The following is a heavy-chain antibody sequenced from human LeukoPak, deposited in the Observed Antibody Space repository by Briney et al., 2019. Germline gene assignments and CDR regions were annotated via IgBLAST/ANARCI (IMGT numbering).Heavy chain of an antibody. Sequence: GASLKISCKGSGYRFTNYWIGWVRQLPGKGLEWMGIIYPGDSDTRYSPSFQGQVTISADKSISTAYLQWSSLKASDTAMYYCARSTYYYDSSGPEYFQHWGQGTLVTVSS. CDR2: IYPGDSDT. CDR3: ARSTYYYDSSGPEYFQH. D-gene: IGHD3-22*01. V-gene: IGHV5-51*01. J-gene: IGHJ1*01. CDR1: GYRFTNYW.